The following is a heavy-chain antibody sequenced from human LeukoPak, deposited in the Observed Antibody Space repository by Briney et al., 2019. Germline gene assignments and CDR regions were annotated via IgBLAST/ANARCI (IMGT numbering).Heavy chain of an antibody. CDR1: GITFSSYG. CDR2: ISYDGSHT. V-gene: IGHV3-30*18. J-gene: IGHJ4*02. D-gene: IGHD3-10*01. CDR3: AKDRLYYSGSGSECDY. Sequence: GGSLRLSCAASGITFSSYGMHWVRQAPGKGLEWVAVISYDGSHTYYADSVKGRFTISRDNSKNTLYLHMNSLTAEDTAVYYCAKDRLYYSGSGSECDYWGQGTLVTVSS.